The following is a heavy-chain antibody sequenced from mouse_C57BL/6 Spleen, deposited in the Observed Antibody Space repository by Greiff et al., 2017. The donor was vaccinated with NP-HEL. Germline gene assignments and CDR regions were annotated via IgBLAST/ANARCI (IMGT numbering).Heavy chain of an antibody. V-gene: IGHV1-69*01. D-gene: IGHD1-1*01. CDR3: ARSEDGNLDY. Sequence: VQLQQPGAELVMPGASVKLSCKASGYTFTSYWMHWVKQRPGQGLEWIGEIDPSDSYTNYNQKFKGKSTLTVDKSSSTAYMQLSSLTSEDSAVYYCARSEDGNLDYGGQGTTLTVSS. CDR2: IDPSDSYT. CDR1: GYTFTSYW. J-gene: IGHJ2*01.